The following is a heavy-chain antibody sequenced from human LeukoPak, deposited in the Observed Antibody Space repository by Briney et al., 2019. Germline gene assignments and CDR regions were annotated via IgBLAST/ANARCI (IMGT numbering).Heavy chain of an antibody. CDR3: ARSHDHLWGNYPDY. CDR1: GGSIDSTNW. V-gene: IGHV4/OR15-8*01. D-gene: IGHD3-16*02. CDR2: IHHDGRI. Sequence: SQTLSLTCDVSGGSIDSTNWWNWVRQPPGKGLEWIGEIHHDGRINYNPSLKSRVTLSVDKSKNQFSLRLNSVTAADTAMYYCARSHDHLWGNYPDYWGQGTLVTVS. J-gene: IGHJ4*02.